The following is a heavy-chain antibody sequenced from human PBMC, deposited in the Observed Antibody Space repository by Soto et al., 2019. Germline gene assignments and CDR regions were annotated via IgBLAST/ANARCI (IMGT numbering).Heavy chain of an antibody. J-gene: IGHJ6*02. Sequence: EAQLVESGGGLVQPGGSLRLSCAAFGFTYRSYDMHWVRHVPGKGLEWVSSLGGAGAREYAGSVRGGFTISRENAKNSLYLQMDSLRVADTAVYYCTRATFGVGMDLWGQGTPVTVSS. CDR1: GFTYRSYD. V-gene: IGHV3-13*01. CDR2: LGGAGAR. CDR3: TRATFGVGMDL. D-gene: IGHD3-10*01.